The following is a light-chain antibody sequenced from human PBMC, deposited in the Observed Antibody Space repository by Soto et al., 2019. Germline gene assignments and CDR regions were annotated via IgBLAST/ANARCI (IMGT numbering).Light chain of an antibody. J-gene: IGKJ4*01. V-gene: IGKV3-20*01. CDR2: DAS. CDR3: QQYGSTPLT. CDR1: QSVRNNY. Sequence: EIVLTQSPDTLSLSPGERATLSCRASQSVRNNYLAWYQQKPGQAPRFLIYDASSRATGIPDRFSGSGSGTDFTLTINRLEHEDFAVYYCQQYGSTPLTFGGGTKVDIE.